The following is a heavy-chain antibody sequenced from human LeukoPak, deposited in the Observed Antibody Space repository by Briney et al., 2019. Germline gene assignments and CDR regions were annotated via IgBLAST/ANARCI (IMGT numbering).Heavy chain of an antibody. CDR1: GFTFSNYA. CDR2: IRGSGLTK. D-gene: IGHD3-10*01. Sequence: GGSLRLSCAASGFTFSNYALIWVRQGPVKGLEWVSAIRGSGLTKFYADSVRGRFPISRDNTKNTLSLQMNPQRAENTDVLCCARDPNGDFIGLFDFWGQGTKVPVPS. V-gene: IGHV3-23*01. CDR3: ARDPNGDFIGLFDF. J-gene: IGHJ3*01.